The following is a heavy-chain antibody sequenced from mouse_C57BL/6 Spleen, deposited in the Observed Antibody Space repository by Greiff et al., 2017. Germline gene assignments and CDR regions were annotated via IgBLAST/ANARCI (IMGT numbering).Heavy chain of an antibody. J-gene: IGHJ2*01. CDR3: ARGLGRRYFDY. CDR2: IDPSDSYT. Sequence: QVQLQQPGAELVMPGASVKLSCKASGYTFTSYWMHWVKQRPGQGLAWIGEIDPSDSYTNYNQKFKGKSTLTVDKSSSTAYMQLSSLTSEDSAVYYCARGLGRRYFDYWGQGTTLTVSS. V-gene: IGHV1-69*01. CDR1: GYTFTSYW. D-gene: IGHD4-1*01.